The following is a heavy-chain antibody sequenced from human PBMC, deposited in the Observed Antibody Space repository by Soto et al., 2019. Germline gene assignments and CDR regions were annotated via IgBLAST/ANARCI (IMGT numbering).Heavy chain of an antibody. CDR1: RDTFNSYA. CDR3: AAGGRDGYIK. V-gene: IGHV1-69*13. CDR2: IIPVLGTT. Sequence: SVKVSCKASRDTFNSYAITWVRQAPGQGLEWMGGIIPVLGTTKYAQKFQGRVTMTADESTSTAYMELSSLRSEDRAVYYCAAGGRDGYIKWGQGTQVTVSS. D-gene: IGHD1-1*01. J-gene: IGHJ4*02.